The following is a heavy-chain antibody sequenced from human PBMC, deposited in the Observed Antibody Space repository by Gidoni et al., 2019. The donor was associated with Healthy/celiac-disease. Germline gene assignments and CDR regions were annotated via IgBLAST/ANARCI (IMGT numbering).Heavy chain of an antibody. J-gene: IGHJ4*02. CDR1: GFTFSSYA. CDR2: ISGSGGST. Sequence: EVQLLESGGGLVQPGGSLRLACAAAGFTFSSYAMSWVRQAPGKGLEWVSAISGSGGSTYYADSVKGRFTISRDNSKNTLYLQMNSLRAEDTAVYYCAKDLGSEYYFDYWGQGTLVTVSS. V-gene: IGHV3-23*01. CDR3: AKDLGSEYYFDY. D-gene: IGHD1-26*01.